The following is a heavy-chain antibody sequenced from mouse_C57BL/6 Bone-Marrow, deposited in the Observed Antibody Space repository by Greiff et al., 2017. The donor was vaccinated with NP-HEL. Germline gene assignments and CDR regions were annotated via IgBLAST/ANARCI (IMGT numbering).Heavy chain of an antibody. CDR1: GYTFTSYW. Sequence: QVQLMQPGAELVKPGASVKLSCKASGYTFTSYWMHWVNQGPGQGLEWIGMLHPNSGSTNYNEKFKSKATLTVDNSSSTAYMQLRSLTSEDSAVYYCARRGTYYGSSYARDDWGQGTSVTVSS. D-gene: IGHD1-1*01. CDR2: LHPNSGST. CDR3: ARRGTYYGSSYARDD. J-gene: IGHJ4*01. V-gene: IGHV1-64*01.